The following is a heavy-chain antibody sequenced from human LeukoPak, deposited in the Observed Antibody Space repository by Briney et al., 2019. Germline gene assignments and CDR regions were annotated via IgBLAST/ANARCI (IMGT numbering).Heavy chain of an antibody. CDR2: TYYRSKWYY. D-gene: IGHD2-2*01. CDR3: VRATAVFDY. Sequence: SQTLSLTCAISGDSVSSISAAWNWIRQSPSRGLEWLGRTYYRSKWYYDYAVSVKSRMAINPDTSKNQFSLQLNSVTPEDTAVYFCVRATAVFDYWGQGTLVTVSS. J-gene: IGHJ4*02. CDR1: GDSVSSISAA. V-gene: IGHV6-1*01.